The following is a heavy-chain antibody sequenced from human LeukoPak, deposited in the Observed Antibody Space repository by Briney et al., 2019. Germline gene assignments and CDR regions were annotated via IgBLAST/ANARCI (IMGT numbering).Heavy chain of an antibody. J-gene: IGHJ4*02. CDR2: ISTYNGNT. CDR3: ARDRMDTGTYFDY. Sequence: ASVKVSCRSSGYTFTTYGITWVRQAPGQGLEWMGWISTYNGNTNYAQKLQGRVTMTTDTSTSTAYMELRSLKSDDTAMYYCARDRMDTGTYFDYWGQGTLVTVSS. D-gene: IGHD5-18*01. CDR1: GYTFTTYG. V-gene: IGHV1-18*01.